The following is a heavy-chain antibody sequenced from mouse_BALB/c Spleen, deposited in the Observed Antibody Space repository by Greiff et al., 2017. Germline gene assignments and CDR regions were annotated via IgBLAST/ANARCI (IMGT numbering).Heavy chain of an antibody. Sequence: DVKLVESGGGLVKPGGSLKLSCAASGFAFSSYDMSWVRQTPEKRLEWVAYISSGGGSTYYPDTVKGRFTISRDNAKNTLYLQMSSLMSEDTAMYYCARQVESSNWDYFDYWGQGTTLTVSS. J-gene: IGHJ2*01. CDR2: ISSGGGST. D-gene: IGHD4-1*01. V-gene: IGHV5-12-1*01. CDR3: ARQVESSNWDYFDY. CDR1: GFAFSSYD.